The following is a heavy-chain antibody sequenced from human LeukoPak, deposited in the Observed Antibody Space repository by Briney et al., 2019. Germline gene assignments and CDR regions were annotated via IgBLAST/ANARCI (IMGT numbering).Heavy chain of an antibody. J-gene: IGHJ4*02. CDR1: GFTFNSYS. Sequence: GGSLRVSCAASGFTFNSYSMNWVRQAPGKGLEWVSSISSSSSYIYYADSVKGRFTISRDNAKNSLYLQMNSLRAEDTAVYYCASLIAAAQDGRVDYWGQGTLVTVSS. V-gene: IGHV3-21*01. D-gene: IGHD6-13*01. CDR3: ASLIAAAQDGRVDY. CDR2: ISSSSSYI.